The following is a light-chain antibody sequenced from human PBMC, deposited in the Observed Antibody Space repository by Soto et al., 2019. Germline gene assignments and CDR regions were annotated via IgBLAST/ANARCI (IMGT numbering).Light chain of an antibody. CDR1: QSVSSN. J-gene: IGKJ5*01. V-gene: IGKV3-15*01. Sequence: EIVMTQSPATLSVSPGERATLSCWASQSVSSNLAWYQQKSGQAPRLLMYGASTRATGIPDRFTGSGSGTDLTLTISSLEPEDFAVYYCEQYGSSPPSITFGQGTRLEIK. CDR2: GAS. CDR3: EQYGSSPPSIT.